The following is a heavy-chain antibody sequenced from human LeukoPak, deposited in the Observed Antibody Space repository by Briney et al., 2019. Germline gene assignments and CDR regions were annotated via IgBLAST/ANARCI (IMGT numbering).Heavy chain of an antibody. CDR2: IYYSGST. D-gene: IGHD3-22*01. J-gene: IGHJ4*02. CDR3: ARHEDSSGYYGDPWYFDY. Sequence: PSETLSLTCTVSGGSISSSSYYWGWIRQPPGKGLEWIGSIYYSGSTYYNPSLKSRVTISVDTSKNQFSLKLSSVTAADTAVYYCARHEDSSGYYGDPWYFDYWGQGTLVTVSS. CDR1: GGSISSSSYY. V-gene: IGHV4-39*01.